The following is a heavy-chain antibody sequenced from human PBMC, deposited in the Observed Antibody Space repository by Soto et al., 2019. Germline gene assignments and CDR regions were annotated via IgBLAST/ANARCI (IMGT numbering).Heavy chain of an antibody. V-gene: IGHV4-34*01. Sequence: SETLSLTCAVYGGSFSGYYWSWIRQPPGKGLEWIGEINHSGSTNYNPSLKSRVTISVDTSKNQFSLKLSSVAAADTAVYYGARVGGYYYYYYGMDVWGQGTTVTVSS. CDR1: GGSFSGYY. CDR2: INHSGST. J-gene: IGHJ6*02. CDR3: ARVGGYYYYYYGMDV. D-gene: IGHD1-26*01.